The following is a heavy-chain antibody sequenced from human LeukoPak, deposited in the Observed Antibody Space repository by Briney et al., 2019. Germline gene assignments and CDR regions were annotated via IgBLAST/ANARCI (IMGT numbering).Heavy chain of an antibody. Sequence: PSETLSLTCSVSSGSISSHYWSWIRQPPGKGLEWIGYVFYTGSTKYNPSLTSQVTISVDTSKNQFSLKLSSVTAADTAVYFCARRVGLSGWYFDLWGRGTLVIVSS. CDR1: SGSISSHY. J-gene: IGHJ2*01. CDR3: ARRVGLSGWYFDL. V-gene: IGHV4-59*11. CDR2: VFYTGST. D-gene: IGHD3-10*01.